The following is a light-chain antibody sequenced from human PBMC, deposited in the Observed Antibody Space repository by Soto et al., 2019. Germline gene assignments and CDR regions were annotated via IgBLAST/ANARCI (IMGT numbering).Light chain of an antibody. J-gene: IGKJ2*01. CDR1: QSVSSTY. CDR2: GAS. V-gene: IGKV3-20*01. Sequence: ELVLTQSPGTLSLSPGERATLSCRASQSVSSTYLAWYQQKPGQAPRLLIYGASSRATGIPDRFSGSGSGTDFTLTISRLEPEDFAVYYCQQYHSSPYTFGQGTKVDIK. CDR3: QQYHSSPYT.